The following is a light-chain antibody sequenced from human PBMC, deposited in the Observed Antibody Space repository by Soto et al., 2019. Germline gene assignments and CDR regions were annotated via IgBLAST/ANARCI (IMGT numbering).Light chain of an antibody. V-gene: IGLV4-69*01. CDR2: VNSDGSH. CDR1: SGHSNYA. CDR3: QTWDTAILG. J-gene: IGLJ2*01. Sequence: QLVLTQSPSASASLGASVKLTCTLSSGHSNYAIAWHQQQPEKGPRYLMKVNSDGSHNKGDGIPDRFSGSSSGAERYLTISSLRSEDEADYYCQTWDTAILGFGGGTKLTVL.